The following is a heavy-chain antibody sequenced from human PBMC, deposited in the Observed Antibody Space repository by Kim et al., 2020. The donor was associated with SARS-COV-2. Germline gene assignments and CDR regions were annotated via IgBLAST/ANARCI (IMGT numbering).Heavy chain of an antibody. Sequence: SETLSLTCTVSGGSISSSSYYWGWIRQPPGKGLEWIGSIYYSGSTYYNPSLKSRVTISVDTSKNQFSLKLSSVTAADTAVYYCASLGYCSGGSCERWGQGTLVTVSS. CDR1: GGSISSSSYY. CDR2: IYYSGST. V-gene: IGHV4-39*01. CDR3: ASLGYCSGGSCER. D-gene: IGHD2-15*01. J-gene: IGHJ4*02.